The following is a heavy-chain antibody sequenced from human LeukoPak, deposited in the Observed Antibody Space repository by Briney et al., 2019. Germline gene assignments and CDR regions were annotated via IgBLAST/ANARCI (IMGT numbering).Heavy chain of an antibody. J-gene: IGHJ4*02. CDR2: INPSGGST. V-gene: IGHV1-46*01. CDR1: GYTFTSYY. Sequence: ASVKVSCKASGYTFTSYYMHWVRQAPGQGLEWMGIINPSGGSTSYAQKFQGRVTMTRDTSMSTVYMELSSLRSEDTAVYYCARVSRTSGSYSPFDYWGQGTLVTVSS. CDR3: ARVSRTSGSYSPFDY. D-gene: IGHD1-26*01.